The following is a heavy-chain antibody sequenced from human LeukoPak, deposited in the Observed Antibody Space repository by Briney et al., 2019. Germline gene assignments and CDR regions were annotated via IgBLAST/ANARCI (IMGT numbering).Heavy chain of an antibody. CDR1: SGSFSGYF. J-gene: IGHJ4*02. D-gene: IGHD3-10*01. V-gene: IGHV4-34*01. Sequence: PSETLSLTCNVYSGSFSGYFWSWIRQSPEKGLEWIGGINQSGSTKYNPSLQSRVIISADASKNQVSLRVTSVTAADTVVYYCARGWTKSTYYDTPGSYYTSLFDSWGPGTLVTVSS. CDR3: ARGWTKSTYYDTPGSYYTSLFDS. CDR2: INQSGST.